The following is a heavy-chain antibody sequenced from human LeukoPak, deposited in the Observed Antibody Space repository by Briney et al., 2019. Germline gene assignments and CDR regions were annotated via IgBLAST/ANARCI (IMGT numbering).Heavy chain of an antibody. J-gene: IGHJ4*02. D-gene: IGHD1-26*01. V-gene: IGHV1-18*01. CDR2: ISVYNGNT. CDR1: GYTFINYD. Sequence: ASVKVSCKASGYTFINYDISWVRQVPGQGLEWMGWISVYNGNTKYAQKLQGRVTMTTDTSTSTAYMELRSLRSDDAAVYYCARGLMVSGTYHGDGIVYWGQGTLVTVSS. CDR3: ARGLMVSGTYHGDGIVY.